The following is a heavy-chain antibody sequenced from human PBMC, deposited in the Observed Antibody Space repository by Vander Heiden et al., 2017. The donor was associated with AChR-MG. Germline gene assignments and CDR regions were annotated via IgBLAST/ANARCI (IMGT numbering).Heavy chain of an antibody. Sequence: EVKRVESGGGLVRPGGSPRLSCAASAFSFRTYDLPGARQATGKGLEWVSTIGTTGDTYYAGSVKGRFTISRENVRNSFYLQMNSLRAGDTAVYYCARDESGNGMDIWGQGTTVTVSS. J-gene: IGHJ6*02. CDR2: IGTTGDT. D-gene: IGHD3-3*01. CDR1: AFSFRTYD. CDR3: ARDESGNGMDI. V-gene: IGHV3-13*01.